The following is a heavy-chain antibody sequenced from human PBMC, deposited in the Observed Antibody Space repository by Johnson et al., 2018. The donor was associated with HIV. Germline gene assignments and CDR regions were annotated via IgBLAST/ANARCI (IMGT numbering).Heavy chain of an antibody. CDR1: GFTFSGNA. CDR2: ISWNSGNI. V-gene: IGHV3-9*01. J-gene: IGHJ3*02. D-gene: IGHD5-24*01. CDR3: ARACRDGYTCDAFDI. Sequence: VQLVESGGGVVQPGRSLRLSCAASGFTFSGNAMHWVRQAPGKGLEWVSGISWNSGNIDYADSVRGRFTISRDNAKNSLYLQMNSLRAEDTALYYCARACRDGYTCDAFDIWGQGTMVTVAS.